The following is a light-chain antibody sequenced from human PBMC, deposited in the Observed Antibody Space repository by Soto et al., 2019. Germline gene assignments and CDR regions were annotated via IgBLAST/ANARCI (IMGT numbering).Light chain of an antibody. V-gene: IGKV3-20*01. CDR3: QQYGSSPLT. J-gene: IGKJ4*01. Sequence: EIVLTQSPGTLSLSVGERVTLSCRASQSVSSYLAWYQQTPGQAPRLLIYDTSNRATGTPDRFSGSGSGTAFTLTISRLEPEDFTVYYCQQYGSSPLTFGGGPTVEIK. CDR1: QSVSSY. CDR2: DTS.